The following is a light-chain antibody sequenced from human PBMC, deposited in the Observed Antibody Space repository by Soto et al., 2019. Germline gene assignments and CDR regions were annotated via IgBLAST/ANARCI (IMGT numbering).Light chain of an antibody. CDR2: AAS. CDR1: QSSSGY. J-gene: IGKJ1*01. V-gene: IGKV1-39*01. CDR3: QQSFRARS. Sequence: DIQMTQSPASLSASVGDRVTIRCRARQSSSGYLNWYQQKPGKAPELLIYAASTLQTGVPSRFSGSGSGTEFTLSINCLQPEDFATYYCQQSFRARSFGQGTRVQF.